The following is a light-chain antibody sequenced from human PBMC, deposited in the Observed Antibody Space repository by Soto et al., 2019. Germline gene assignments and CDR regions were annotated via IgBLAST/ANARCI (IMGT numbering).Light chain of an antibody. Sequence: IQMTQSPSSLSASVGDRFTITCQASQDISNYLNWYQQKPGKAPKLLIYDASNLETGVPSRFSGSGSGTDFTFTISSLQPEDIATYYCQQYDNPNLTVTFGGGTKVDIK. CDR2: DAS. V-gene: IGKV1-33*01. J-gene: IGKJ4*01. CDR3: QQYDNPNLTVT. CDR1: QDISNY.